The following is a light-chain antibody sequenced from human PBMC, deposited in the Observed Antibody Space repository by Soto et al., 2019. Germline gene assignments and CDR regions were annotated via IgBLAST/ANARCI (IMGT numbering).Light chain of an antibody. CDR1: QSVDNY. Sequence: EIVLTQSPATLSLSPGERATLACRATQSVDNYLAWYQHKPGQAPRLLIYEAIIRATGIPARFSATGSGTDFTLTISSLEPADFAVYYCQQRSNWPLTFGGGTKVDIK. J-gene: IGKJ4*01. CDR2: EAI. V-gene: IGKV3-11*01. CDR3: QQRSNWPLT.